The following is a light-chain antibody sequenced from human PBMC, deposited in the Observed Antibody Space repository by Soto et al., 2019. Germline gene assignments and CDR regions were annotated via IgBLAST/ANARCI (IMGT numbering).Light chain of an antibody. J-gene: IGLJ1*01. V-gene: IGLV2-14*01. Sequence: QSALTQPASVSRSPGQSITISCTGTSTDVGRYNYVSWYQQHPGKAPKLMVYDVSNRPSWVSNRFSGSKSGITASLTISGLQAEDEADYYCTSYTSDSTYVFGTRTKVTVL. CDR3: TSYTSDSTYV. CDR1: STDVGRYNY. CDR2: DVS.